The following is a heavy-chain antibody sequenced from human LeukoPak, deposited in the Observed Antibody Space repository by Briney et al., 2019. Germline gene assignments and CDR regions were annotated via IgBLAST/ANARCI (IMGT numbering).Heavy chain of an antibody. J-gene: IGHJ4*02. CDR1: QFTFNGSW. V-gene: IGHV3-7*01. CDR2: MDPTGSQK. Sequence: PGVALRLSCADSQFTFNGSWMNWVRQSPGKGVEWLANMDPTGSQKRYVDSVKGSLTISKDNSGALQYFDMHSLRAEDTAIYYCAIWTSGNYWGQGTLVTVSS. CDR3: AIWTSGNY. D-gene: IGHD1-1*01.